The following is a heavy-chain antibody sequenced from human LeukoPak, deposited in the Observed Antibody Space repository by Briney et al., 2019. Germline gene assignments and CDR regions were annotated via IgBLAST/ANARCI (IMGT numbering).Heavy chain of an antibody. D-gene: IGHD2-21*01. Sequence: SETLSLTCTVSGGSISSGDYYWSWIRQPPGKGLEWIGYIYYSGSTYYNQSLKSRVIISLDTSKNQFSLKLSSVTAADTAVYYCARVRGLFRYFDCWGQGTLVTVSS. V-gene: IGHV4-30-4*01. CDR2: IYYSGST. CDR3: ARVRGLFRYFDC. CDR1: GGSISSGDYY. J-gene: IGHJ4*02.